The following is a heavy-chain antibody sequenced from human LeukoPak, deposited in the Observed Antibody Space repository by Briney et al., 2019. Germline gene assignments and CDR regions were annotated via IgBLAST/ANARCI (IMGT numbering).Heavy chain of an antibody. CDR1: GGAFSGYY. J-gene: IGHJ4*02. Sequence: PSETLSLTCAVYGGAFSGYYWSWIRQPPGKGLVWIGEINHSGSTNYNPSLKSRVTISVDTSKNQFSLKLSSVTAADTAVYYCARGGVGASTDYWGQGTLVTVSS. CDR2: INHSGST. D-gene: IGHD1-26*01. CDR3: ARGGVGASTDY. V-gene: IGHV4-34*01.